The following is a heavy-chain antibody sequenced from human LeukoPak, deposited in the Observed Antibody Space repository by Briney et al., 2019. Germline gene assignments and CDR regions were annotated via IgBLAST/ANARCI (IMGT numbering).Heavy chain of an antibody. CDR2: IIPIFGTA. CDR3: ARGSAIPRYFDS. J-gene: IGHJ4*02. CDR1: GGSFRSYA. V-gene: IGHV1-69*01. Sequence: ASVKVSCKASGGSFRSYALNWVRQAPGQGLEWMGGIIPIFGTANYAQSFQGRVTITADESTSTAYMELSSLRSEDTAVYYCARGSAIPRYFDSWGQGTLVTVSS.